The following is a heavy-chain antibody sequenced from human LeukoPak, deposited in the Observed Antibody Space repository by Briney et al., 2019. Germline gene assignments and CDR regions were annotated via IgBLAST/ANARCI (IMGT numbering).Heavy chain of an antibody. CDR2: FTGSGGGT. D-gene: IGHD3-10*01. CDR1: GYTFSTYA. Sequence: GGSLRLSCAASGYTFSTYAMSWVRQAPGRGLEWVSSFTGSGGGTYYADSVKGRFTISRDNSKNTLYVQMNSLRVDDTAVYYCARGSAGGEAFDIWGQGTMVTVSS. CDR3: ARGSAGGEAFDI. J-gene: IGHJ3*02. V-gene: IGHV3-23*01.